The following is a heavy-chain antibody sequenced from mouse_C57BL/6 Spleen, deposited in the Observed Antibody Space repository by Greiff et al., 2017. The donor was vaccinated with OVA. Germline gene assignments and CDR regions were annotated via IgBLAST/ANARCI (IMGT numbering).Heavy chain of an antibody. CDR1: GYTFTSYW. J-gene: IGHJ4*01. D-gene: IGHD2-5*01. V-gene: IGHV1-69*01. CDR3: ARGDYSNYDAMDY. Sequence: VKLQQPGAELVMPGASVKLSCKASGYTFTSYWMHWVKQRPGQGLEWIGEIDPSDSYTNYNQKFKGKSTLTVDKSSSTAYMQLSSLTSEDSAVYYCARGDYSNYDAMDYWGQGTSVTVSS. CDR2: IDPSDSYT.